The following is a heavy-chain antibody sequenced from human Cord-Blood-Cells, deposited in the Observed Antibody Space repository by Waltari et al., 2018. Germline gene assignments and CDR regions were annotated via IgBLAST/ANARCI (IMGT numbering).Heavy chain of an antibody. V-gene: IGHV3-7*01. CDR1: GFTFSSYW. CDR3: ARGADAFDI. J-gene: IGHJ3*02. CDR2: IKQDGSEK. Sequence: EVQLVESGGVLVQPGVSLRLSCAASGFTFSSYWRSGVRQAPGKGLEWVANIKQDGSEKYYVDSVKGRFTVSRDNAKNSLYLQMNSLRAEDTAVYYCARGADAFDIWGQGTMVTVSS.